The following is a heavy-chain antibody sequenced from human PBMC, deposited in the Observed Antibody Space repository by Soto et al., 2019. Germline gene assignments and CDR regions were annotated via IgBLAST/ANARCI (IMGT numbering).Heavy chain of an antibody. CDR3: TRDNRRGIAARQIFDY. Sequence: QPGGSLRLSCTASGFTFGDYAMSWFRQAPGKGLEWVGFIRSKAYGGTTEYAASVKGRFTISRDDSKSIAYLQMNSLKTEDTAVYYCTRDNRRGIAARQIFDYWGQGTLVTVSS. D-gene: IGHD6-6*01. CDR2: IRSKAYGGTT. J-gene: IGHJ4*02. V-gene: IGHV3-49*03. CDR1: GFTFGDYA.